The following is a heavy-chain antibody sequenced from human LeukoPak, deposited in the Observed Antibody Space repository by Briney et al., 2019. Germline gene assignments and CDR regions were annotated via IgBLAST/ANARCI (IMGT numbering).Heavy chain of an antibody. CDR1: GFTFSSYG. V-gene: IGHV3-23*01. CDR2: ISGSGGST. J-gene: IGHJ4*02. D-gene: IGHD5/OR15-5a*01. CDR3: AKATNGVYAGPLDY. Sequence: PGGSLRLSCAASGFTFSSYGMSRVRQAPGKGLEWVSAISGSGGSTYYADSVKGRFTISRDNSKNTLYLQMNSLRAEDTAVYYCAKATNGVYAGPLDYWGQGTLVTVSS.